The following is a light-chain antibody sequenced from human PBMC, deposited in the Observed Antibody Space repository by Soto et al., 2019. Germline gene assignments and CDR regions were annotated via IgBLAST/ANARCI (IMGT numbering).Light chain of an antibody. J-gene: IGLJ2*01. Sequence: QSVLTQPPSASGTPGQRGIISCSGSRSNIGSNTVNWHQQLPGTAPKVLIYGNNQRPSGVPDRFSGSKSGTSASLAISGLQSEDEADYFCAAWDDTLNAVLFGGGTKLTVL. V-gene: IGLV1-44*01. CDR1: RSNIGSNT. CDR3: AAWDDTLNAVL. CDR2: GNN.